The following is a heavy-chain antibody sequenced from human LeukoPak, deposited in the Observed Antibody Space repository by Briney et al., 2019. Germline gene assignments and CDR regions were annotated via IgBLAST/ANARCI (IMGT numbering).Heavy chain of an antibody. CDR3: ARDGLAAATLHWCFDL. Sequence: PGGSLRLSCAASGFTFSDYYLSWMRQAPGKGLEWVSYISSSGTTIYYADSVKGRFTISRDNARNSLYLQMNSLRAEDTAVYYCARDGLAAATLHWCFDLWGRGTLVTVSS. D-gene: IGHD2-15*01. J-gene: IGHJ2*01. CDR1: GFTFSDYY. CDR2: ISSSGTTI. V-gene: IGHV3-11*04.